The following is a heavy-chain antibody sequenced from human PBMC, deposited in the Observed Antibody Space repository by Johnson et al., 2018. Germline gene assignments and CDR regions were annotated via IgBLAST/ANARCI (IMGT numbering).Heavy chain of an antibody. CDR1: GCTFSNYA. J-gene: IGHJ6*03. CDR2: ISYDGSNK. Sequence: QVQLVESGGGVVQPGRSLRFSCAASGCTFSNYAMYWVRQAPGKGLEWVAVISYDGSNKYYADSVKGRFTISRDNSKNTLYVQMNSLRVGDTAGYYCAKEDPSTTMVRGVMAPCMDVWGKGTTVTVSS. V-gene: IGHV3-30-3*01. D-gene: IGHD3-10*01. CDR3: AKEDPSTTMVRGVMAPCMDV.